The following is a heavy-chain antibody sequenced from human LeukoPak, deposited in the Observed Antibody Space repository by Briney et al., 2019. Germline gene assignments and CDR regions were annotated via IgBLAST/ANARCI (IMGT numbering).Heavy chain of an antibody. V-gene: IGHV3-48*04. CDR2: ISSRSSTI. CDR3: ARDRDYYDSSGYYYY. CDR1: GFNFSNYN. Sequence: PGGSLRLSCAGSGFNFSNYNMDWVRQAPGKGLEWVAYISSRSSTIYYADSVGGRFTISRDNAKNSLYLQMNSLRAEDTAVYYCARDRDYYDSSGYYYYWGQGTLVTVSS. J-gene: IGHJ4*02. D-gene: IGHD3-22*01.